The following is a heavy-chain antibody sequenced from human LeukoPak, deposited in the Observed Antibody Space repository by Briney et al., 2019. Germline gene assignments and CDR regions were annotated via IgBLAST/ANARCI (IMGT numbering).Heavy chain of an antibody. CDR3: ARDSRKTYYDILTGYYEPYDAFDI. CDR2: INPNSGGT. J-gene: IGHJ3*02. D-gene: IGHD3-9*01. Sequence: GASVKVSCKASGYTFTGYYMHWVRQAPGQGLEWMGWINPNSGGTNYAQKFQGWVTMTRDTSISTAYMELSRLRSDDTAVYYCARDSRKTYYDILTGYYEPYDAFDIWGQGTMVTVSS. CDR1: GYTFTGYY. V-gene: IGHV1-2*04.